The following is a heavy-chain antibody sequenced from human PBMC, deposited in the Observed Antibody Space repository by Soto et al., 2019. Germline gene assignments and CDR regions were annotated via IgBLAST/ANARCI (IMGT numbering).Heavy chain of an antibody. Sequence: ASVKVSCKASVYTFTGYYMHWVRQAPGQGLEWMGWINPNSGGTNYAQKFQGRVTMTSDTSISTAYTELSRLRSDDTAVYYCARVTTWAYYYYGMDVWGQGTTVTVSS. V-gene: IGHV1-2*02. CDR2: INPNSGGT. CDR1: VYTFTGYY. CDR3: ARVTTWAYYYYGMDV. D-gene: IGHD1-1*01. J-gene: IGHJ6*02.